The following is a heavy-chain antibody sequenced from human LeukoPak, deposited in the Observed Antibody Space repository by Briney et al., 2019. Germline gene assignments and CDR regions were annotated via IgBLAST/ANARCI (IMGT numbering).Heavy chain of an antibody. CDR1: GGSFSGYY. J-gene: IGHJ4*02. CDR2: INHSGST. Sequence: PSETLSLTCAVYGGSFSGYYWSWIRQPPGKGLEWIGEINHSGSTNYNPSLKSRVTISVDTPKNQFSLKLSSVTAADTAVYYCARGRKPITMVRGVIIRSGYYFDYWGQGTLVTVSS. V-gene: IGHV4-34*01. D-gene: IGHD3-10*01. CDR3: ARGRKPITMVRGVIIRSGYYFDY.